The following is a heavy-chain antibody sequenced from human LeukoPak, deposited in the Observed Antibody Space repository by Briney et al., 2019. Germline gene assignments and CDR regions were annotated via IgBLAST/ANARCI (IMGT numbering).Heavy chain of an antibody. CDR3: ARSGYYDILTGHFDY. CDR2: ISYDGSNK. Sequence: GGSLRLSFAASGFTFSSYAMHWVRQAPGKGLEWVAVISYDGSNKYYADSVKGRFTVSRDNSKNTLYLQMNSLRAEDTAVYYCARSGYYDILTGHFDYWGQGTLVTVSS. CDR1: GFTFSSYA. V-gene: IGHV3-30-3*01. D-gene: IGHD3-9*01. J-gene: IGHJ4*02.